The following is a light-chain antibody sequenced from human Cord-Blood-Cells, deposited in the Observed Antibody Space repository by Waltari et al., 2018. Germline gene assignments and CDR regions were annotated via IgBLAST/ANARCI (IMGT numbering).Light chain of an antibody. Sequence: EIVMTQSPATLSVSPGERVTLSCRASQSVSSNLAWYQQKPGQAPRLLIYGASTRATGIPARFSGSGSGTEFTLTISSLQSEDFAVYYCQQYNNWSFGPGTKVDIK. CDR2: GAS. J-gene: IGKJ3*01. CDR1: QSVSSN. V-gene: IGKV3-15*01. CDR3: QQYNNWS.